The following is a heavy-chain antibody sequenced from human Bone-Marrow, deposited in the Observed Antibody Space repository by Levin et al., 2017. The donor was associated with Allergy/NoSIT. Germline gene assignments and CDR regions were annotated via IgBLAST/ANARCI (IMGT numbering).Heavy chain of an antibody. CDR3: VGSHGSSWTSFHY. CDR2: IGTASNT. J-gene: IGHJ4*02. CDR1: GFTFSSYD. Sequence: QAGGSLRLSCVASGFTFSSYDFHWVRQATGKGLEWVSAIGTASNTFYPGSVKGRFTISRENAKNSLYLQMNSLRDGDTAVYYCVGSHGSSWTSFHYWGQGTLVTVSS. D-gene: IGHD6-13*01. V-gene: IGHV3-13*01.